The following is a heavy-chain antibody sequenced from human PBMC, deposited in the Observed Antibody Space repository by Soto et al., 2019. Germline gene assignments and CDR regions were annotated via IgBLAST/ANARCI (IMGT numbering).Heavy chain of an antibody. D-gene: IGHD2-15*01. CDR2: IYYSGST. CDR1: GGSISSGGYY. CDR3: ARRYGGNFDY. Sequence: SETLSLTCTVSGGSISSGGYYWSWIRQHPGKGLEWIGYIYYSGSTYYNPSLKSRVTISVDTSKNQFSLKLSSVTAADTAVYYCARRYGGNFDYWGQGTLVTAPQ. J-gene: IGHJ4*02. V-gene: IGHV4-31*03.